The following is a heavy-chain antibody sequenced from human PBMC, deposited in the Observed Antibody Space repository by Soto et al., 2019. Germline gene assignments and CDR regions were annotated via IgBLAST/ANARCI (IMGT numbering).Heavy chain of an antibody. Sequence: ASVKVSCKASGYTFTSYVMHWVRQAPGQRLEWMGWINAGNGNTKYSQKFQGRVTITRDTSASTAYMELSSLRSEDTAVYYCASRELLGPIFFDYWGQGTLVTVSS. CDR2: INAGNGNT. CDR1: GYTFTSYV. J-gene: IGHJ4*02. D-gene: IGHD1-26*01. V-gene: IGHV1-3*01. CDR3: ASRELLGPIFFDY.